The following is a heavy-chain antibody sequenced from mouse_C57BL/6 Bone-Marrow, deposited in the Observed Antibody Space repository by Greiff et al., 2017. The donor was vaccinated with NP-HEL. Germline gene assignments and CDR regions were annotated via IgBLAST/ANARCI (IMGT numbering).Heavy chain of an antibody. J-gene: IGHJ1*03. CDR1: GFTFSDYY. CDR2: ISNGGGST. Sequence: EVQLVESGGGLVQPGGSLKLSCAASGFTFSDYYMYWVRQTPEKRLEWVAYISNGGGSTYYPDTVKGRFTISRDNAKNTLYLQMSRLKSEDTAMYYCARQKNYGSSYGYFDVWGTGTTVTVSS. CDR3: ARQKNYGSSYGYFDV. D-gene: IGHD1-1*01. V-gene: IGHV5-12*01.